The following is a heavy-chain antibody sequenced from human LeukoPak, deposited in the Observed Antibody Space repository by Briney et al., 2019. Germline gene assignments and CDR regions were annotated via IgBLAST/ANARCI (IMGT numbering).Heavy chain of an antibody. D-gene: IGHD3-9*01. V-gene: IGHV5-51*01. CDR3: ARQDYDILTGRAQFDY. J-gene: IGHJ4*02. CDR2: IYPTDSDT. CDR1: GYSFISYW. Sequence: GESLKISCKGSGYSFISYWIAWVRQTPGKGLEWMGIIYPTDSDTRYSPSFQGQVTISADKSISTAYLQWSSLKASDTAMYYCARQDYDILTGRAQFDYWGQGTLVTVSS.